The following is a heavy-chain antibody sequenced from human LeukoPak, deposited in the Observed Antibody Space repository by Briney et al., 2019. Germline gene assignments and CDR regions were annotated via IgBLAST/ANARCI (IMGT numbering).Heavy chain of an antibody. CDR3: ARSLGYCSSTSCRNWFDP. CDR1: GFTFSSYW. Sequence: GGSLRLSCAASGFTFSSYWMHWVRQAPGKGLVWVSRINSDGSSTSYADSVKGRFTISRDNAKNTLYLQMNSLGAEDTAVYYCARSLGYCSSTSCRNWFDPWGQGTLVTVSS. J-gene: IGHJ5*02. V-gene: IGHV3-74*01. D-gene: IGHD2-2*01. CDR2: INSDGSST.